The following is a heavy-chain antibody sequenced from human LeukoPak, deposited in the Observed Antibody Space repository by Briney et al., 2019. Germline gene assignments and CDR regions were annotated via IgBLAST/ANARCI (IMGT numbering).Heavy chain of an antibody. V-gene: IGHV1-69*04. CDR2: IIPILGIA. CDR3: ATRGYNSGYNVDY. Sequence: SVKVSCKASGGTFSSYAISWVRQAPGQGLEWMGRIIPILGIANYAQKFQGRVTITADKSTSTAYMELSSLRSEDTAVYYCATRGYNSGYNVDYWGQGTLVTVSS. D-gene: IGHD5-18*01. CDR1: GGTFSSYA. J-gene: IGHJ4*02.